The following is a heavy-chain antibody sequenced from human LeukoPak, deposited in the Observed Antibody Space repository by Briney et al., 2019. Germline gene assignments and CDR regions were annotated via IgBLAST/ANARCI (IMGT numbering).Heavy chain of an antibody. Sequence: GGSLRLSRAASGFTFSSYAMSWVRQAPGKGLEWVSAISGSGGSTYYADSVKGRFTISRDNSKNTLYLQMNSLRAEDTAVYYCAKVDVDYYDSSGYYSLETFDYWGQGTLVTVSS. V-gene: IGHV3-23*01. J-gene: IGHJ4*02. CDR2: ISGSGGST. D-gene: IGHD3-22*01. CDR1: GFTFSSYA. CDR3: AKVDVDYYDSSGYYSLETFDY.